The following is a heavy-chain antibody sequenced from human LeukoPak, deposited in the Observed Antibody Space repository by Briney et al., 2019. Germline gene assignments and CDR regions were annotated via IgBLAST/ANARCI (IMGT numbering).Heavy chain of an antibody. Sequence: SETLSLTCTVSGGSISSGGYYWSWIRQHPGKGLEWIGYIYYSGSTYYNPSLKSRVTISVDTSKNQFSLKLSSVTAADMAVYYCARDRGPYSGYDSYYFDYWGQGTLVTVSS. CDR3: ARDRGPYSGYDSYYFDY. J-gene: IGHJ4*02. CDR2: IYYSGST. CDR1: GGSISSGGYY. D-gene: IGHD5-12*01. V-gene: IGHV4-31*03.